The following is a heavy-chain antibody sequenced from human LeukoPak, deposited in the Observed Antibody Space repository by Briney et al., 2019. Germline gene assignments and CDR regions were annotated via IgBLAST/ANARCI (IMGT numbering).Heavy chain of an antibody. CDR2: ISGGRANT. CDR3: AKEHDILTGYGMDV. J-gene: IGHJ6*02. Sequence: GGSLGLSCAASGFTFSSYAMSWVRQAPGKGLEWVSTISGGRANTYYADSVKGRFTISRDNSKNTLYLQMNSLRAEDTAVYYCAKEHDILTGYGMDVWGQGTTVTVSS. D-gene: IGHD3-9*01. CDR1: GFTFSSYA. V-gene: IGHV3-23*01.